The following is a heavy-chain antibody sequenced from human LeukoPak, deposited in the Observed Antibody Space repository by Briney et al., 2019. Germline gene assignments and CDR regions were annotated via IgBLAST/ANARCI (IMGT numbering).Heavy chain of an antibody. V-gene: IGHV4-59*11. CDR3: ARSSTLYYYMDV. CDR1: GGSISSHY. Sequence: SETLSLTCTVSGGSISSHYWSWIRQPPGKGLEWIGYIYYSGSTNYNPFLKSRVTISVDTSKNQFSLKLSSVTAADTAVYYCARSSTLYYYMDVWGKGTTVTVSS. J-gene: IGHJ6*03. CDR2: IYYSGST.